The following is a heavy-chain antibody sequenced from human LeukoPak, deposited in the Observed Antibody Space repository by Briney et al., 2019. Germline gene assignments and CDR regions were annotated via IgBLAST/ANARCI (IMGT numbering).Heavy chain of an antibody. CDR1: GFTFSSYW. CDR3: ARVWCSSTSWYSTPPDYMDV. V-gene: IGHV3-7*01. D-gene: IGHD2-2*02. Sequence: GGSLILSCAASGFTFSSYWMSWVRQAPGKGLEWVANIKQDGSEKYYVDSVKGRFTISRDNAKNSLYLQMNSLRAEDTAVYYCARVWCSSTSWYSTPPDYMDVWGKGTTVTVSS. CDR2: IKQDGSEK. J-gene: IGHJ6*03.